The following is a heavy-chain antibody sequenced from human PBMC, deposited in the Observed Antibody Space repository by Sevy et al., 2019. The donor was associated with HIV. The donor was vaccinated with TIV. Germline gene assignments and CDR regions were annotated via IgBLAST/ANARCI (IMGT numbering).Heavy chain of an antibody. J-gene: IGHJ3*02. Sequence: ASVKVSCKASGYTFTGYYMHWVRQAPGQGLEWMGWINPNSSGTIFAQTFQGRVTMTRDTYISTAYMVLSRLRSDDTAVYYCARDTTPYHYDSTGYYDAFDIWGQGTMVTVSS. D-gene: IGHD3-22*01. CDR3: ARDTTPYHYDSTGYYDAFDI. V-gene: IGHV1-2*02. CDR1: GYTFTGYY. CDR2: INPNSSGT.